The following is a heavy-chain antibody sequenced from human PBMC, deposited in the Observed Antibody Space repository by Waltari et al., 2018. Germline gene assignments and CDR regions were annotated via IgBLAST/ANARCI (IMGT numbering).Heavy chain of an antibody. V-gene: IGHV3-30-3*01. Sequence: QVQLVESGGGVVQPGRSLRLSCAASGFTFSSYAMHWVRQVPGKGLEWVAVISYDGSNKYYADSVKGRFTISRDNSKNTLYLQMNSLRAEDTAVYYCATEGHVGFLEWFDAFDIWGQGTMVTVSS. CDR3: ATEGHVGFLEWFDAFDI. CDR2: ISYDGSNK. CDR1: GFTFSSYA. J-gene: IGHJ3*02. D-gene: IGHD3-3*01.